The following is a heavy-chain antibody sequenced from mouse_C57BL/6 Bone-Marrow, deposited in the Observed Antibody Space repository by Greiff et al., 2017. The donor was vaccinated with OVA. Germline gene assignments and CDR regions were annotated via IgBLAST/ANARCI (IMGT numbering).Heavy chain of an antibody. V-gene: IGHV7-3*01. CDR2: IRNKANGYTT. CDR3: ARLTGTPMDYFDY. D-gene: IGHD4-1*01. J-gene: IGHJ2*01. Sequence: EVKVVESGGGLVQPGGSLSLSCAASGFTFTDYYMSWVRQPPGKALEWLGFIRNKANGYTTEYSASVKGRFTISRDNSQSILYLQMNALRAEDSATYYCARLTGTPMDYFDYWGQGTTLTVSS. CDR1: GFTFTDYY.